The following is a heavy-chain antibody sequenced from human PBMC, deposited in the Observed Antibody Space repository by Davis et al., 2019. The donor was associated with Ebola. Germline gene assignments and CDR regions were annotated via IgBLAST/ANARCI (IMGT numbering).Heavy chain of an antibody. CDR2: INHSGST. CDR1: GGSFSGYY. CDR3: ARPGSTYYYDSSGYGINRYYFDY. D-gene: IGHD3-22*01. J-gene: IGHJ4*02. Sequence: MPSETLSLTCAVYGGSFSGYYWSWIRQPPGKGLEWIGEINHSGSTNYNPSLKSRVTISVDTSKNQFSLKLSSVTAADTAVYYCARPGSTYYYDSSGYGINRYYFDYWGQGTLVTVSS. V-gene: IGHV4-34*01.